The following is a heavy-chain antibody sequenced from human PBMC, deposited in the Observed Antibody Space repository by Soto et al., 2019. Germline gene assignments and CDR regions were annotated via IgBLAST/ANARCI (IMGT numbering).Heavy chain of an antibody. CDR2: IYYRGTT. Sequence: QVQLQESGPGLVKPSQTLSLTCSVSGGSISTGVWYWSWVREHPGKGLEWIGDIYYRGTTSYNPSLGSRVTISGDTSKNQVSLKVNSVTAADTAVYYCARVSAGGTRWFDSWGQGIRVTVSS. V-gene: IGHV4-31*03. D-gene: IGHD6-13*01. CDR1: GGSISTGVWY. CDR3: ARVSAGGTRWFDS. J-gene: IGHJ5*01.